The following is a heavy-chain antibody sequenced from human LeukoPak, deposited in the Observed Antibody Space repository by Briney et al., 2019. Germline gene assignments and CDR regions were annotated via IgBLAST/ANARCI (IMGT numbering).Heavy chain of an antibody. Sequence: SETLSLTCTVSGGSISSYYWSWIRQPAGKGLEWIGRIYTSGSTNYNPSLKSRVTMSIDTSKNQFSLKLSSVTAADTAVYYCARDRASYGGDDAFDIWGQGTMVTVSS. J-gene: IGHJ3*02. CDR3: ARDRASYGGDDAFDI. CDR2: IYTSGST. CDR1: GGSISSYY. V-gene: IGHV4-4*07. D-gene: IGHD5-18*01.